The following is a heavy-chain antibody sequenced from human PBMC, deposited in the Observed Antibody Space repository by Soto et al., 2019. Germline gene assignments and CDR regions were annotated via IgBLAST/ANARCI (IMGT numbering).Heavy chain of an antibody. Sequence: SETLSLTCTVSGGSISRYYWRWIRQPPGKGLEWIGYIFYSGSTIYNPSLRMRVTMSVDTSKNQVSLRLSPVTAADTALYYCARVGGVAGTEFDYWGQETLLTVSS. D-gene: IGHD6-19*01. CDR1: GGSISRYY. V-gene: IGHV4-59*12. CDR2: IFYSGST. J-gene: IGHJ4*02. CDR3: ARVGGVAGTEFDY.